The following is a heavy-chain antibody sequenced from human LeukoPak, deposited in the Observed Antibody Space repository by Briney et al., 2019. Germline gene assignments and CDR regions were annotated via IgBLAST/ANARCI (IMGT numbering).Heavy chain of an antibody. D-gene: IGHD3-22*01. J-gene: IGHJ4*02. CDR2: IWYDGSNK. V-gene: IGHV3-33*06. CDR3: AKTNYYDSSGYY. Sequence: HPGGSLRLSCAASGFTFSSYGMHWVRQAPGKGLEWVAVIWYDGSNKYCADSVKGRFTISRDNSKNTLYLQMNSLRAEDTAVYYCAKTNYYDSSGYYWGQGTLVSVSS. CDR1: GFTFSSYG.